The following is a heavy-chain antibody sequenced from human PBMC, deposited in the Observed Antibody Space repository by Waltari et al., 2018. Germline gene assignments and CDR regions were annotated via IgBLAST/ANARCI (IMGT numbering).Heavy chain of an antibody. D-gene: IGHD1-26*01. J-gene: IGHJ5*02. V-gene: IGHV3-74*01. CDR1: GFTFSSYW. Sequence: EVQLVESGGGLVQPGGSLRLSCAASGFTFSSYWMHWVRQAPGKGLVWVSRINSDGRSTSYADAVKGRFTISRDNAKNTLYLQMNSLRAEDTAVYYCARDRSGSYYEDWFDPWGQGTLVTVSS. CDR3: ARDRSGSYYEDWFDP. CDR2: INSDGRST.